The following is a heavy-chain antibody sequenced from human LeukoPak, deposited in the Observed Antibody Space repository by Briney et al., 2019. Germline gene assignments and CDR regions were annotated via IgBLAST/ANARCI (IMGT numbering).Heavy chain of an antibody. CDR3: ARFSSSSINY. V-gene: IGHV3-21*01. D-gene: IGHD6-13*01. Sequence: PGGSLRLSCAASGFTFSSYSMNWVRQAPGKGLEWVSSISSRSSYIHYADSVKGRFTISRDNAKDSLYLQMNSLRAEDTAVYYCARFSSSSINYWGQGTLVTVSS. J-gene: IGHJ4*02. CDR2: ISSRSSYI. CDR1: GFTFSSYS.